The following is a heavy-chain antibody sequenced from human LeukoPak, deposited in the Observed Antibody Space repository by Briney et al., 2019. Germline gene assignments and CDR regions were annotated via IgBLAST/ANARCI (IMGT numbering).Heavy chain of an antibody. V-gene: IGHV4-34*01. Sequence: PSETLSLTCAVYGGSFSGYYWSWIRQPPGKGLEWIGEINHSGSTDYNPSLKSRVTISVGTSKNQFSLKLSSVTAADTAVYYCARGRGIAVAGTRRAFDIWGQGTMVTVSS. J-gene: IGHJ3*02. D-gene: IGHD6-19*01. CDR3: ARGRGIAVAGTRRAFDI. CDR2: INHSGST. CDR1: GGSFSGYY.